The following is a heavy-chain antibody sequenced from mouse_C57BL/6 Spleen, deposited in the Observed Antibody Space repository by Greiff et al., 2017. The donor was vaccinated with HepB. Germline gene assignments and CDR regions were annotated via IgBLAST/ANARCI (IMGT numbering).Heavy chain of an antibody. CDR3: ARRANWDRNWYFDV. Sequence: DVKLVESGGGLVQPGGSLKLSCAASGFTFSDYGMAWVRQAPRKGPEWVAFISNLAYSIYYADTVTGRFTISRENAKNTLYLEMSSLRSEDTAMYYCARRANWDRNWYFDVWGTGTTVTVSS. CDR1: GFTFSDYG. D-gene: IGHD4-1*01. J-gene: IGHJ1*03. V-gene: IGHV5-15*01. CDR2: ISNLAYSI.